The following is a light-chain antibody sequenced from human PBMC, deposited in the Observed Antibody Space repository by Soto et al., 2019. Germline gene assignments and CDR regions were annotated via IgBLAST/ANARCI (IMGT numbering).Light chain of an antibody. J-gene: IGLJ1*01. V-gene: IGLV1-44*01. CDR1: SSNIGSNT. CDR3: AAWDDSLNGFYV. Sequence: QSVLTQPPSASGTPGQRVTISCCGSSSNIGSNTVNWYQQLPGTAPKLLIYSNNQRPSGVPDRFSGSKSGTSASLAISGLQSEDDADYYCAAWDDSLNGFYVFGTGTKLTVL. CDR2: SNN.